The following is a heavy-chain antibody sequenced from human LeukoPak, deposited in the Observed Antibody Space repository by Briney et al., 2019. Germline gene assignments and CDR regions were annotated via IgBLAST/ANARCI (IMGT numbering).Heavy chain of an antibody. CDR2: INPSGGST. Sequence: GESLKISCKGSGYTFTSYYMHWVRQAPGQGLEWMGIINPSGGSTSYAQKFQGRVTMTRDTSTSTVYMELSSLRSEDTAVYYCARTGSLSGDLWGQGTLVTVSS. D-gene: IGHD1-26*01. CDR3: ARTGSLSGDL. V-gene: IGHV1-46*01. CDR1: GYTFTSYY. J-gene: IGHJ4*02.